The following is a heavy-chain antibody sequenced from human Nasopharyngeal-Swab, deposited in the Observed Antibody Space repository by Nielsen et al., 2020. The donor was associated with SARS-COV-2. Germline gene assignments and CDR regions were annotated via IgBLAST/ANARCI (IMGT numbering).Heavy chain of an antibody. D-gene: IGHD2-2*02. CDR3: ARALGYCSSTSCDTGENYYYYGMDV. Sequence: ASVKVSCKASGYTFTGYYMHWVRQAPGQGLEWMGWINPNSGGTNYAQKFQGWVTMTRDTSISTAYMELGRLRSDDTAVYYCARALGYCSSTSCDTGENYYYYGMDVWGQGTTVTVSS. CDR2: INPNSGGT. V-gene: IGHV1-2*04. CDR1: GYTFTGYY. J-gene: IGHJ6*02.